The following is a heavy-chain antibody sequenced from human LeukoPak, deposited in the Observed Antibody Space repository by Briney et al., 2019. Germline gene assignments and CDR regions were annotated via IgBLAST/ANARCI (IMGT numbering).Heavy chain of an antibody. J-gene: IGHJ6*02. CDR2: VNREGSDK. CDR1: GFAFSSHW. CDR3: ARDGVPGGRDV. Sequence: GESLRLSCAASGFAFSSHWMKWVRQAPGKGLEWVANVNREGSDKNYVDSVKGRFTISRDNAKNSLYLQMNSLRVEDTAVYYCARDGVPGGRDVWGQGTTVTVS. V-gene: IGHV3-7*01. D-gene: IGHD3-16*01.